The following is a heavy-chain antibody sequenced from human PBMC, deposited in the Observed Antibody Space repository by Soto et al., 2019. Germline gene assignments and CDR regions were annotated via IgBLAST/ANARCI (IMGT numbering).Heavy chain of an antibody. Sequence: GESLKISCKGSGYSFTSYWIGWVRQMPGKGLERMGIIYPGDSDTRYSPSFQGQVTISADKSISTAYLQWSSLKASDTAMYYCARLNCSGGSCYYYYYGMDVWGQGTTVTVSS. CDR3: ARLNCSGGSCYYYYYGMDV. J-gene: IGHJ6*02. CDR1: GYSFTSYW. CDR2: IYPGDSDT. D-gene: IGHD2-15*01. V-gene: IGHV5-51*01.